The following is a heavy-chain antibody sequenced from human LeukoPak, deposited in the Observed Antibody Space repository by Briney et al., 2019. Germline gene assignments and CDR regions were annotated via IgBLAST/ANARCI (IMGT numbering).Heavy chain of an antibody. V-gene: IGHV4-59*01. J-gene: IGHJ5*02. Sequence: SETLSLTCTVSGGSISSYYWSWIRQPPGKGLEWIGYIYYSGGTNYNPSLKSRVTISVDTSKNQCSLKLSSVTAADRAVYYCARDQRSGWFDPWGQGTLVTVSS. CDR3: ARDQRSGWFDP. CDR2: IYYSGGT. CDR1: GGSISSYY.